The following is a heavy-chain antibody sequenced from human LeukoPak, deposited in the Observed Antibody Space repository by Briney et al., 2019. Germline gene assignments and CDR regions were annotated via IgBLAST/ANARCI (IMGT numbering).Heavy chain of an antibody. V-gene: IGHV4-39*07. J-gene: IGHJ4*02. CDR3: ASIVVVVAATDNFDY. CDR1: GGSISSSSYY. Sequence: PSETLSLTCTVSGGSISSSSYYWGWIRQPPGKGLEWIGSIYYSGSIYYNPSLKSRVTISVDTSKNQFSLKLSSVTAADTAVYYCASIVVVVAATDNFDYWGQGTLVTVSS. CDR2: IYYSGSI. D-gene: IGHD2-15*01.